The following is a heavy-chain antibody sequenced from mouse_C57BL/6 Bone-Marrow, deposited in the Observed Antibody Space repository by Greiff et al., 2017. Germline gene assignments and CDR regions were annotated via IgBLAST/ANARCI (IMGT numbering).Heavy chain of an antibody. CDR1: GYTFTDYY. D-gene: IGHD1-1*01. CDR2: INPNNGGT. CDR3: AREDYYGSSYEDY. Sequence: EVQLQQSGPELVKPGASVKISCKASGYTFTDYYMNWVKQSHGKSLEWIGDINPNNGGTSYNQKFKGKATLTVDKSSSTAYMELRSLTSEDSAVYYCAREDYYGSSYEDYWGQGTTLTVSS. V-gene: IGHV1-26*01. J-gene: IGHJ2*01.